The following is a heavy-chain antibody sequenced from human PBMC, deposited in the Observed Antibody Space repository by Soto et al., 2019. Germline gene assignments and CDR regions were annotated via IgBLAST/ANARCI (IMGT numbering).Heavy chain of an antibody. D-gene: IGHD4-17*01. J-gene: IGHJ4*02. Sequence: QVQLQQWGAGLLKPSETLSLTCAVYGGSFSGYYWSWIRQPPGKGLEWIGEINHSGSTNYNPSLMSRVTISVDTSKNQFSLKLSSVTAADTAVYYCARASSASTVTSQGYYFDYWGQGTLVTVSS. CDR3: ARASSASTVTSQGYYFDY. V-gene: IGHV4-34*01. CDR1: GGSFSGYY. CDR2: INHSGST.